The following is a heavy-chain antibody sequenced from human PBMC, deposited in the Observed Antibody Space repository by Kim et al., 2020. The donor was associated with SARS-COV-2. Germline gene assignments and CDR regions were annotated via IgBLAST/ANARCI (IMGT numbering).Heavy chain of an antibody. CDR3: AREGMTTVYTGGRWFDP. Sequence: RKSRVNISVDTSKNQFSLKLREVTAADTAVYYCAREGMTTVYTGGRWFDPWGQGTLVTVSS. D-gene: IGHD4-17*01. V-gene: IGHV4-30-2*04. J-gene: IGHJ5*02.